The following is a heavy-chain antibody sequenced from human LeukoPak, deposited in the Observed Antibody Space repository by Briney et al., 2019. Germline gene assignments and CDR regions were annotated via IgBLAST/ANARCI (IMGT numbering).Heavy chain of an antibody. J-gene: IGHJ5*02. CDR1: GYSISSGYY. CDR3: ARYYDFWSGYRFDP. D-gene: IGHD3-3*01. V-gene: IGHV4-38-2*01. CDR2: IYHSGST. Sequence: SETLSLTCAVSGYSISSGYYWGWIRQPPGKGLEWIGSIYHSGSTYYNPSLKSRATISVDTSKNQFSLKLSSVTAADTAVYYCARYYDFWSGYRFDPWGQGTLVTVSS.